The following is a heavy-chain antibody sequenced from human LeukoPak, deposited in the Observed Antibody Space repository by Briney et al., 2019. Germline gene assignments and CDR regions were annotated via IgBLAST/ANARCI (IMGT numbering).Heavy chain of an antibody. V-gene: IGHV1-69-2*01. CDR3: ATTIFGVVNPFDY. CDR1: GYTFTDYY. Sequence: GASVKVSCKASGYTFTDYYMHWVQQAPGKGLEWMGRVDPEDGETIYAEKFQGRVTITADTSTDTAYMELSSLRSEDTAVYYCATTIFGVVNPFDYWGQGTLVTVSS. CDR2: VDPEDGET. J-gene: IGHJ4*02. D-gene: IGHD3-3*01.